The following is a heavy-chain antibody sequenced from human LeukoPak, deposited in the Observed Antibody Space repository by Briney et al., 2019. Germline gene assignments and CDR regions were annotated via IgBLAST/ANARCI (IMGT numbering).Heavy chain of an antibody. J-gene: IGHJ4*02. Sequence: PGGSLRLSCAASGFTFSSYGMHWVRQAPGKGLEWVAVIWYDGSNKYYADSVKGRFTISRDNSKNTLYLQMNSLRAEDTAVYYCARVRQPYYYDSSGPLDYWGQGTLVTVSS. CDR3: ARVRQPYYYDSSGPLDY. V-gene: IGHV3-33*01. D-gene: IGHD3-22*01. CDR1: GFTFSSYG. CDR2: IWYDGSNK.